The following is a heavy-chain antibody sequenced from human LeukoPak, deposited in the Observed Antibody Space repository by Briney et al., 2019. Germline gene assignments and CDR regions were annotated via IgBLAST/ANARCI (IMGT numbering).Heavy chain of an antibody. Sequence: SETLSLTCTVSGGSMSSYYWSWIRQPPGKGLEWIGYIYYSGSTNYNPSLKSRVTISVDTSKNQFTLKLSSVTAADTAVYYCARASTIPYFDYWGQGTLVTVSS. D-gene: IGHD5/OR15-5a*01. J-gene: IGHJ4*02. CDR1: GGSMSSYY. CDR2: IYYSGST. CDR3: ARASTIPYFDY. V-gene: IGHV4-59*12.